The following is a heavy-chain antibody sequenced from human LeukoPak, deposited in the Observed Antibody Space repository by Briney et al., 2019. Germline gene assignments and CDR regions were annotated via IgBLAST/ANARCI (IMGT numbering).Heavy chain of an antibody. CDR1: GGSISSYY. CDR3: ASLPSWLSQGYYYYMDV. Sequence: SETLSLTCTVSGGSISSYYWSWIRQPPGKGLEWIGYIYTSGGTNYNPSLKSRVTISVDTSKNRFFLKLRSVTAADTAVYYCASLPSWLSQGYYYYMDVWGKGTMVTVSS. D-gene: IGHD3-22*01. CDR2: IYTSGGT. V-gene: IGHV4-4*09. J-gene: IGHJ6*03.